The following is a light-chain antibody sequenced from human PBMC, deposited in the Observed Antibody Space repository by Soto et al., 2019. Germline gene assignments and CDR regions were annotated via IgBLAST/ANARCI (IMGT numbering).Light chain of an antibody. J-gene: IGKJ2*01. CDR2: ATS. V-gene: IGKV3-20*01. CDR3: QQYGSSSFT. Sequence: EIVMTQSPATLSVSSGERATLSCRASQSVSSSYLAWYQQKPGQAPRLLVYATSSRATGIPDRFSGSGSGTDFTLTISRLEPEDFAVYYCQQYGSSSFTFGQGTKVDIK. CDR1: QSVSSSY.